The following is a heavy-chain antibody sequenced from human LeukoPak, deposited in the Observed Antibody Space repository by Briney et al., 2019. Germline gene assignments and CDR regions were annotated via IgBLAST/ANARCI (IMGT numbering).Heavy chain of an antibody. CDR1: GGSVSSTNW. V-gene: IGHV4-4*02. CDR3: ARGPYSGYTLRPLDY. CDR2: IYHSGTT. J-gene: IGHJ4*02. D-gene: IGHD5-12*01. Sequence: SETLSLTCAVSGGSVSSTNWWGWVRQPPGKGLEWIGEIYHSGTTTYNPSLEGRVAISLDVSSNQFSLKLSSVTAADTAVYYCARGPYSGYTLRPLDYWGQGTLVTVSS.